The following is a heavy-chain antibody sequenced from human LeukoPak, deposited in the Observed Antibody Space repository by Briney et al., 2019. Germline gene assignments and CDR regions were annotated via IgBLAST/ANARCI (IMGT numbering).Heavy chain of an antibody. CDR1: GYTFTNYY. CDR3: ARAGGSYLLYFDY. Sequence: GSVKVSCKASGYTFTNYYIHWVRQAPGQGLEWMGIINPSGGSTSCAQKFQGRVTMTRDTSTSTVYMELSSLRSDDTAVYYCARAGGSYLLYFDYWGQGTPVTVSS. J-gene: IGHJ4*02. D-gene: IGHD1-26*01. V-gene: IGHV1-46*01. CDR2: INPSGGST.